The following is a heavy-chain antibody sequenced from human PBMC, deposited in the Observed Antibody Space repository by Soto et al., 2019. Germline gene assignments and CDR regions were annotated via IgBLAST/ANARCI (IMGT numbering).Heavy chain of an antibody. CDR1: GFTFTSSA. J-gene: IGHJ6*02. D-gene: IGHD4-17*01. Sequence: GASVKVSCKASGFTFTSSAVQWVRQARGQRLEWIGWIVVGSGNTNYAQKFQERVTITRDMSTSTAYMELSSLRSEDTAVYYCAADLGDYGHGKYYYYGMDVWGQGTTVTVSS. CDR2: IVVGSGNT. V-gene: IGHV1-58*01. CDR3: AADLGDYGHGKYYYYGMDV.